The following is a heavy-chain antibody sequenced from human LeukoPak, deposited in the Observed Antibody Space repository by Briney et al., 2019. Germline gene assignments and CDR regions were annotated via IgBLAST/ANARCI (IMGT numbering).Heavy chain of an antibody. CDR1: GGSISSSSYY. CDR2: IYYSGST. V-gene: IGHV4-39*01. Sequence: PSETLSLTCTVSGGSISSSSYYWGWIRQPPGKGLEWIGSIYYSGSTYYNPSLKSRVTISVDTSKNQFSLKLSSVTAADTAVYYCGRLALVFDYWGQRALVTVCS. D-gene: IGHD3-9*01. CDR3: GRLALVFDY. J-gene: IGHJ4*02.